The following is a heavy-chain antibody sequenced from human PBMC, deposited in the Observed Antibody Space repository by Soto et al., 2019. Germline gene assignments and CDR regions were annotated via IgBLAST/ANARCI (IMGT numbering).Heavy chain of an antibody. CDR3: ARALAIACGGDCSIFDY. Sequence: PGGSLRLSCAASGFTFSSYSMNWVRQAPGKGLEWVSYISSSSSTIYYAETVKGRFTISRDNAKNSLYLQMNSLRAEDTAVYYCARALAIACGGDCSIFDYWGQGTLVTVSS. D-gene: IGHD2-21*02. CDR1: GFTFSSYS. J-gene: IGHJ4*02. V-gene: IGHV3-48*01. CDR2: ISSSSSTI.